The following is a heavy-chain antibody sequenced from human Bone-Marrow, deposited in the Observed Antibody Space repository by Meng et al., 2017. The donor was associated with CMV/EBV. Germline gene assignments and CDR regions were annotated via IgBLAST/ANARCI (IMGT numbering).Heavy chain of an antibody. D-gene: IGHD6-19*01. Sequence: GGSLRLSCAAPGFTFSSYWMSWVRQAPGKGLEWVANIKQDGSEKYYVDSVKGRFTISRDNAKNTLYLQMNSLRAEDTAVYYCARGVAGSYWGQGTLVTVSS. CDR2: IKQDGSEK. CDR3: ARGVAGSY. V-gene: IGHV3-7*01. CDR1: GFTFSSYW. J-gene: IGHJ1*01.